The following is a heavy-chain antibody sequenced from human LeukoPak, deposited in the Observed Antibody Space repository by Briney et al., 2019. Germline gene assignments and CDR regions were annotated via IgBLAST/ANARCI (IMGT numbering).Heavy chain of an antibody. CDR2: IYTSGST. Sequence: TLSLTCTVSGGSISSGSYYWSWIRQPAGKGLEWIGRIYTSGSTNYHPSLKSRVTISVDTSKNQFSLKLSSVTAADTAVYYCAREIAVAGLDYWGQGTLVTVSS. CDR3: AREIAVAGLDY. CDR1: GGSISSGSYY. V-gene: IGHV4-61*02. J-gene: IGHJ4*02. D-gene: IGHD6-19*01.